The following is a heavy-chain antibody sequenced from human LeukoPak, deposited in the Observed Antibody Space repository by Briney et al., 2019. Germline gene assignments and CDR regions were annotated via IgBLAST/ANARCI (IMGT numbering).Heavy chain of an antibody. J-gene: IGHJ5*02. CDR1: GFTFSSYW. Sequence: GGSLRLSCAASGFTFSSYWMSWVRQAPGKGLEWVANIKEDGTEKYYVDSVKGRFTISRDNAKNSLYPQMNSLRAEDTAMYYCARDYTYGANWFDPWGQGTLVTVSS. CDR3: ARDYTYGANWFDP. CDR2: IKEDGTEK. D-gene: IGHD5-18*01. V-gene: IGHV3-7*01.